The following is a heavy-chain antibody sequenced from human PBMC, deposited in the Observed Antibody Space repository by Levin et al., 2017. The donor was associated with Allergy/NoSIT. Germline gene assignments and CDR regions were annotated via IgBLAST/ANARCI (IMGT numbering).Heavy chain of an antibody. D-gene: IGHD6-6*01. V-gene: IGHV3-30-3*01. J-gene: IGHJ4*02. CDR2: ISYDGSNK. CDR3: ARTPVSSSSSAGLFLDY. CDR1: GFTFSSYA. Sequence: QTGGSLRLSCAASGFTFSSYAMHWVRQAPGKGLEWVAVISYDGSNKYYADSVKGRFTISRDNSKNTLYLQMNSLRAEDTAVYYCARTPVSSSSSAGLFLDYWGQGTLVTVSS.